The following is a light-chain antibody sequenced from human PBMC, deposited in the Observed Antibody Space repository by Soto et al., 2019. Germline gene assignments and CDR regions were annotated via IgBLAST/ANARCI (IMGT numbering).Light chain of an antibody. Sequence: DIVMTQSPDSLAVSLGERATINYKSSQSVLYSSNNKNYLAWYQQKPGQPPKLLIYWASTRESGVPDRFSGSGSVTDFTLTISSLQAEDVAVYYCQQYYSTPLTFGQGTRLEI. CDR3: QQYYSTPLT. V-gene: IGKV4-1*01. J-gene: IGKJ5*01. CDR2: WAS. CDR1: QSVLYSSNNKNY.